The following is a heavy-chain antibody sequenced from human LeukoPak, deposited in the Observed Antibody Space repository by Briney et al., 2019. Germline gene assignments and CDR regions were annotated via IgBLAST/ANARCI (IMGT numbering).Heavy chain of an antibody. V-gene: IGHV3-30*02. CDR1: GFTFSSYG. J-gene: IGHJ3*02. CDR2: IRYDGSNK. Sequence: PGGSLRLSCAASGFTFSSYGMHWVRQAPGKGLEWVAFIRYDGSNKYYADSVKGRFTISRDNSKNTLYLQMNSLRAEDTAVYYCAREFSGNHGAFDIWGQGTMVTVSS. D-gene: IGHD1-14*01. CDR3: AREFSGNHGAFDI.